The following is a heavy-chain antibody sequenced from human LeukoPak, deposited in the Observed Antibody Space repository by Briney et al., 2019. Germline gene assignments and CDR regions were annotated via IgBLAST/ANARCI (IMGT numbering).Heavy chain of an antibody. CDR1: GGSISSGDYY. V-gene: IGHV4-31*03. CDR2: IYYSGST. D-gene: IGHD2-15*01. CDR3: ARDAVSDMGMWYFDL. J-gene: IGHJ2*01. Sequence: SETLSLTCTVSGGSISSGDYYWSWIRQHPGKGLEWIGYIYYSGSTYYNPSLKSRVTISVDTSKNQFSLKLSSVTAADTAVYYCARDAVSDMGMWYFDLWGRGTLVTVSS.